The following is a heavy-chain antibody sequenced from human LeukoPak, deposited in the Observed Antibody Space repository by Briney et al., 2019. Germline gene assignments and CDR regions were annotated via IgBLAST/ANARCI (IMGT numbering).Heavy chain of an antibody. V-gene: IGHV4-59*01. Sequence: PSETLSLTCTVSGDSIRSYYWTWIRQPPGKGLEWIGYIYYSGSTNYNPSLKSRVTISVDMSKNQFSLKLSSVTAADTAVYYCARSLTSRITIFGGVSGNWFDPWGQGTLVTVSS. CDR1: GDSIRSYY. J-gene: IGHJ5*02. D-gene: IGHD3-3*01. CDR2: IYYSGST. CDR3: ARSLTSRITIFGGVSGNWFDP.